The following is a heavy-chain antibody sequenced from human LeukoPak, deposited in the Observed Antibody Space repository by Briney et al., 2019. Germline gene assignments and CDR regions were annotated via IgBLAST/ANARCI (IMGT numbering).Heavy chain of an antibody. CDR1: GFIVSNTY. CDR3: ASLARGY. V-gene: IGHV3-53*01. CDR2: IRNDGST. D-gene: IGHD3-10*01. J-gene: IGHJ4*02. Sequence: GGSLRLSCAASGFIVSNTYMTWVRQAPGKGLEWVSVIRNDGSTYYADSVKGRFTVSRDNSKNMVFLRMNSLRVEDTAVYFCASLARGYWGQGTLVSVSS.